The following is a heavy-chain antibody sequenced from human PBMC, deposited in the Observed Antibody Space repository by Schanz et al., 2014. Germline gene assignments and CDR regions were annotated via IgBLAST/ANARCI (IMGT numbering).Heavy chain of an antibody. CDR3: ASPSGYSDYGTYFDF. CDR2: ISNDGSIK. D-gene: IGHD5-12*01. CDR1: GFTFSSYA. Sequence: QVQLLQFGGGVVQPGRSLRLSCAASGFTFSSYAMHWVRQAPGKGLEWVALISNDGSIKYYADSVEGRFTISRDNSRNTLCLQMNSLRTEDTAVYYCASPSGYSDYGTYFDFWGQGTLVTVSS. J-gene: IGHJ4*02. V-gene: IGHV3-30-3*01.